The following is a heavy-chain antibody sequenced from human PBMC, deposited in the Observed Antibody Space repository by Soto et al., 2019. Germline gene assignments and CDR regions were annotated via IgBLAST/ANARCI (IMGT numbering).Heavy chain of an antibody. Sequence: SETLSLTCTVSGGSISSYYWSWIRQPPGKGLEWIGDIYYSGSTNYNPSPKRRVTISVDTSKKQFSLKLSSVTAADTAVYYCARCLGRSSWYGYYFDYWGQGTLVTVSS. D-gene: IGHD6-13*01. CDR3: ARCLGRSSWYGYYFDY. J-gene: IGHJ4*02. CDR1: GGSISSYY. V-gene: IGHV4-59*01. CDR2: IYYSGST.